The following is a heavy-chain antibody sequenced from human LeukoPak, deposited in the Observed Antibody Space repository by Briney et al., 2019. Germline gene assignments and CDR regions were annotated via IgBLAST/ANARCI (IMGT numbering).Heavy chain of an antibody. V-gene: IGHV3-30*04. CDR3: ARDQMVCSSTSCYRNYYYYYGMDV. CDR2: ISYDGRNK. D-gene: IGHD2-2*01. J-gene: IGHJ6*02. CDR1: GFTFSSYA. Sequence: GRSLRLSCAASGFTFSSYAMHWVRQAPGKGLEWVAVISYDGRNKYYADSVKGRFTLSRDNSKNTLYLQMNSLRAEDTAVYYCARDQMVCSSTSCYRNYYYYYGMDVWGQGTTVTVSS.